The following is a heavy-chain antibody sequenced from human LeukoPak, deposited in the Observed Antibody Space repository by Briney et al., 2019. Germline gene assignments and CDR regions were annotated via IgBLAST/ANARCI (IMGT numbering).Heavy chain of an antibody. Sequence: GSLRLSCAASGFTVSSNYMSWVRQPPGKGLEWIGIIHHSGSTYYNSSLKSRVTISVDTSKNTLSLKLNSVTAADTAIYYCARENWRDGYVGSKWGQGTLVTVSS. CDR2: IHHSGST. D-gene: IGHD5-24*01. V-gene: IGHV4-38-2*02. CDR3: ARENWRDGYVGSK. J-gene: IGHJ4*02. CDR1: GFTVSSNY.